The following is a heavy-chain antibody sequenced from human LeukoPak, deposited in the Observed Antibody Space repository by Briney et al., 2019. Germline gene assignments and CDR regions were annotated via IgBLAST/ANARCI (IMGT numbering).Heavy chain of an antibody. V-gene: IGHV4-61*02. Sequence: SETLSLTCTVSGGSINSVDYYWSWIRQPAGKGLEWIGRMYNSVTTNYNPSINYNPSLKSRATISVDTSKNQFSLNPTSVTAADTAVYYCARDGGYKRFEPWGQGTLVTVSS. CDR2: MYNSVTTNYNPSI. CDR1: GGSINSVDYY. CDR3: ARDGGYKRFEP. D-gene: IGHD5-18*01. J-gene: IGHJ5*02.